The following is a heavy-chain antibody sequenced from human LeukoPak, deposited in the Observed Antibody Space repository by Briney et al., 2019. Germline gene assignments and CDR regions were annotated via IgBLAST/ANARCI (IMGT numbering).Heavy chain of an antibody. V-gene: IGHV1-2*02. CDR2: INPNSGGT. CDR3: ARVRAVSPTLSY. J-gene: IGHJ4*02. D-gene: IGHD1-14*01. Sequence: ASAKVSCKASGYTFTGYYMHWVRQAPGQGLEWMGWINPNSGGTNYAQKFQGRVTMTRDTSISTAYMELSRLRSDDTAVYYCARVRAVSPTLSYWGQGTLVTVSS. CDR1: GYTFTGYY.